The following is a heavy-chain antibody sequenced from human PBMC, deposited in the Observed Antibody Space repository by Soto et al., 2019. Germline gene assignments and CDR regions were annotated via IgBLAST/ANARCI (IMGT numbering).Heavy chain of an antibody. D-gene: IGHD1-26*01. J-gene: IGHJ6*02. CDR2: IIPIFGTG. V-gene: IGHV1-69*13. CDR3: ASPRPIVEATILYYGMDV. CDR1: GGTFSSYA. Sequence: SVKVSCKASGGTFSSYAISWVRQAPGQGLEWMGGIIPIFGTGNYAQKFQGRVTITADESTSTAYMELSSLRSEDTAVYYCASPRPIVEATILYYGMDVWGQGTTVTVSS.